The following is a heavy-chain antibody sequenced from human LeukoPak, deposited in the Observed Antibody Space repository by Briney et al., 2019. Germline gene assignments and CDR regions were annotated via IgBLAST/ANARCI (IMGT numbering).Heavy chain of an antibody. CDR3: AKRPSDYGDYVSYFDY. CDR1: GFSFISYG. J-gene: IGHJ4*02. Sequence: GGSLRLSCAASGFSFISYGMHWVRQAPGKGLEWVGVISDDERSKDYADSVKGRFTISRDNSKDTLYLQMNSPRDEDTAVYYCAKRPSDYGDYVSYFDYWGQGTLVTVSS. D-gene: IGHD4-17*01. V-gene: IGHV3-30*18. CDR2: ISDDERSK.